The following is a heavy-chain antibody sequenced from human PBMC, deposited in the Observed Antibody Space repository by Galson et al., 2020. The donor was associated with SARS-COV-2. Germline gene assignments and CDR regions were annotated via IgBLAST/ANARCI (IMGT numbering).Heavy chain of an antibody. Sequence: GGSLRLSCAASGFTFSSYWMHWVRQAPGKGLVWVSRINSDGSSTSYADSVKGRFTISRDNDKNTLYLQMNSLRAEDTAVYYCARRTTDCSGGSCYSPYYYYYGMDVWGQGTTVTVSS. D-gene: IGHD2-15*01. CDR2: INSDGSST. CDR1: GFTFSSYW. CDR3: ARRTTDCSGGSCYSPYYYYYGMDV. V-gene: IGHV3-74*01. J-gene: IGHJ6*02.